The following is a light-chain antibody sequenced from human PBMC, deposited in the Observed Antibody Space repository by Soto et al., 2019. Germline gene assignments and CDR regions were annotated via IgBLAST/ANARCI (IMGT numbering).Light chain of an antibody. CDR1: SSDVGGYNY. CDR3: SSYTSSSTPAYV. Sequence: QSVLTQPASVSGSPGQSITISCTGTSSDVGGYNYVSWYQHHPGKAPKLMIYQVNYRPSGVSNRFSGSKSGNTASLTISGLQAEDEADYYCSSYTSSSTPAYVFGTGTKLTVL. V-gene: IGLV2-14*01. CDR2: QVN. J-gene: IGLJ1*01.